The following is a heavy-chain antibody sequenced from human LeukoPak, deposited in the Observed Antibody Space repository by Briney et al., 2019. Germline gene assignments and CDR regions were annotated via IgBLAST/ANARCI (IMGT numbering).Heavy chain of an antibody. Sequence: PSETLSLTCTVSGCSISSYYWRWIRQPPGKGLEWIGYIYYSGSTNYNPSLKSRVTISVDTSKNQFSLKLSSVTAADTAVYYFARHTGYLDYWGQGTLVTVSS. V-gene: IGHV4-59*08. CDR1: GCSISSYY. CDR2: IYYSGST. J-gene: IGHJ4*02. D-gene: IGHD1-14*01. CDR3: ARHTGYLDY.